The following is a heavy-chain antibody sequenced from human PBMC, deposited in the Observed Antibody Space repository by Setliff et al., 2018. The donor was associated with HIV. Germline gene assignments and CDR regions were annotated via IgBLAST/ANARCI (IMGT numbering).Heavy chain of an antibody. J-gene: IGHJ6*03. CDR1: AFTFGSYA. CDR2: ISGRGGSQ. D-gene: IGHD5-12*01. V-gene: IGHV3-23*01. CDR3: ARRGYSQGWNYFYYYLDV. Sequence: GGSLRLSCAASAFTFGSYAMSWVRQAPGKGLEWVAAISGRGGSQYYADSVKGRFTISRDISKNTLYLQMNSLRAEDTGVYYCARRGYSQGWNYFYYYLDVWGTGTTVTVPS.